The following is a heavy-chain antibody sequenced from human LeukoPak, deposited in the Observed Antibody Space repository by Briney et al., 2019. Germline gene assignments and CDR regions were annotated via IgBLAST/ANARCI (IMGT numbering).Heavy chain of an antibody. CDR1: GYSFTSYG. J-gene: IGHJ4*02. CDR3: ARDHWDYGDYGY. D-gene: IGHD4-17*01. CDR2: ISAYNGNT. V-gene: IGHV1-18*01. Sequence: GESLKISCKGSGYSFTSYGISWVRQAPGQGLEWMGWISAYNGNTNYAQKLQGRVTMTTDTSTSTAYMELRSLRSDDTAVYYCARDHWDYGDYGYWGQGTLVTVSS.